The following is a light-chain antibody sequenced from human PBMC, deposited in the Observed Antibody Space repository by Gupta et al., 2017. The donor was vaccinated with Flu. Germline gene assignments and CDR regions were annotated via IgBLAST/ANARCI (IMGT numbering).Light chain of an antibody. V-gene: IGLV2-14*01. CDR2: EVS. J-gene: IGLJ1*01. CDR3: SSYTSSSTLGV. CDR1: SSDVGGYNY. Sequence: QSALTQPASVSGPPGQSITLFCTGTSSDVGGYNYVSWYQQHPGKAPKLMIYEVSNRPSGVSNRFSGSKSGNTASLTISGLQAEDEADYYCSSYTSSSTLGVFGTGTKVTVL.